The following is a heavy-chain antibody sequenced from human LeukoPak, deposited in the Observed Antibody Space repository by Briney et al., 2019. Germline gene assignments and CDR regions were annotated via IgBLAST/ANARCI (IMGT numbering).Heavy chain of an antibody. CDR3: ARDRVDILTNYYYYMDV. J-gene: IGHJ6*03. V-gene: IGHV3-48*03. Sequence: PGGSLRLSCAASGFTFSNYAMNWVRQAPGEGLEWVSYISSSGSTIYYADSVKGRFTISRDNAKNSLYLQMNSLRAEDTAVYYCARDRVDILTNYYYYMDVWGKGTTVTISS. D-gene: IGHD3-9*01. CDR1: GFTFSNYA. CDR2: ISSSGSTI.